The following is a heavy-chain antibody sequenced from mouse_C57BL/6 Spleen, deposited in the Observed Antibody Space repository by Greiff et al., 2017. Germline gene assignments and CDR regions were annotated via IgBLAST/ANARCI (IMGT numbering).Heavy chain of an antibody. CDR1: GYTFTSYW. J-gene: IGHJ4*01. V-gene: IGHV1-64*01. CDR2: IHPNSGST. D-gene: IGHD2-2*01. Sequence: QVQLQQPGAELVKPGASVKLSCKASGYTFTSYWMHWVKQRPGQGLEWIGMIHPNSGSTNYNEKFKSKATLTVDKSSSTAYMQLSSLTSEDSAVYYCARGGYVYYYAMDYWGQGTSVTVSS. CDR3: ARGGYVYYYAMDY.